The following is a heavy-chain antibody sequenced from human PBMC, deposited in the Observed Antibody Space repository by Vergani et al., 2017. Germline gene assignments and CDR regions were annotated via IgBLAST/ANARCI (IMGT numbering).Heavy chain of an antibody. CDR3: AKGSLEWLSYYYYGMDV. Sequence: EVQLVESGGGLVQPGGSLRLSCAASGFTFSSYAMSWVRQAPGKGLEWVSAISGSGGSTYYADSVKGRFTISRDNSKNTLYLQMNSLRAEDTAVYYCAKGSLEWLSYYYYGMDVWGQGTTVTVSS. CDR2: ISGSGGST. J-gene: IGHJ6*02. CDR1: GFTFSSYA. V-gene: IGHV3-23*04. D-gene: IGHD3-3*01.